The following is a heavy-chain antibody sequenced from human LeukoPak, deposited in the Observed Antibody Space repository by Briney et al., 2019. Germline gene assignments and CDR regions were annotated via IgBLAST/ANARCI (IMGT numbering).Heavy chain of an antibody. CDR1: GGSFSGYY. V-gene: IGHV4-34*01. J-gene: IGHJ3*02. CDR3: ARDNILTVDAFDI. CDR2: INHSGST. D-gene: IGHD3-9*01. Sequence: PSEPLSLTCAVYGGSFSGYYWSWIRQPPGKGLEWIGEINHSGSTNYNPSLKSRVTISVDTSKNQFSLKLSSVTAADTAVYYCARDNILTVDAFDIWGQGTMVTVSS.